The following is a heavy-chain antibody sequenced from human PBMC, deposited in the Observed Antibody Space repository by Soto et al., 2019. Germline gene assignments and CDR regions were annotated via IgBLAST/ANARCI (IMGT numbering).Heavy chain of an antibody. CDR2: ISAYNGNT. J-gene: IGHJ3*02. Sequence: GASVKVSCKASGYTFTSYGISWVRQAPGQGLEWMGWISAYNGNTNYAQKLQGRVTMTTDTSTSTAYMELRSLRSDDTAVYYCARERIAMVTWVDAFDIWGQGTMVTVSS. CDR1: GYTFTSYG. CDR3: ARERIAMVTWVDAFDI. V-gene: IGHV1-18*01. D-gene: IGHD5-18*01.